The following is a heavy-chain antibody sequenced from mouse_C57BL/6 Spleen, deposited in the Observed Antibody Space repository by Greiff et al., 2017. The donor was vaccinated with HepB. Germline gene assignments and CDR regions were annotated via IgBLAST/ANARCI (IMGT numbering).Heavy chain of an antibody. Sequence: EVHLVESGGGLVKPGGSLKLSCAASGFTFSDYGMHWVRQAPEKGLEWVAYISSGSSTIYYADTVKGRFTISRDNAKNTLFLQMTSLRSEDTAMYYCASSPYYYGSSLFAYWGQGTLVTVSA. CDR1: GFTFSDYG. CDR2: ISSGSSTI. CDR3: ASSPYYYGSSLFAY. V-gene: IGHV5-17*01. J-gene: IGHJ3*01. D-gene: IGHD1-1*01.